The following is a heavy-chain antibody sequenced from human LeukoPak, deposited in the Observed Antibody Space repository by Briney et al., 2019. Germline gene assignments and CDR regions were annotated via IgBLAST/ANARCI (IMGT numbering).Heavy chain of an antibody. D-gene: IGHD5-24*01. V-gene: IGHV1-2*02. J-gene: IGHJ5*02. CDR1: GYTFTGYD. CDR3: ARGGRDGYPYNWFDP. Sequence: PGASVKVSCKASGYTFTGYDMHWVRQAPGQGLEWVGWINPNSVATNYAQNFQGRVTMTRDTSNSTPYMELSRLRSDDTAVYYCARGGRDGYPYNWFDPWGQGTLVAVSS. CDR2: INPNSVAT.